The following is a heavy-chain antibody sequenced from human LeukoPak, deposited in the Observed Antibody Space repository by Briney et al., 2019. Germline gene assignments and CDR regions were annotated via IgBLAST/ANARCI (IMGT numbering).Heavy chain of an antibody. CDR3: ARDVSYTAYHYYGMDV. D-gene: IGHD1-26*01. J-gene: IGHJ6*02. V-gene: IGHV3-7*01. Sequence: GGSLRLSCAASGFTFNRYWMTWVRQAPGKGLEWVANIKHDGSEKDYVDSVKGRFTISRDNAKNALFLQMNSLRAEDTAVYYCARDVSYTAYHYYGMDVWGQGTTVTASS. CDR1: GFTFNRYW. CDR2: IKHDGSEK.